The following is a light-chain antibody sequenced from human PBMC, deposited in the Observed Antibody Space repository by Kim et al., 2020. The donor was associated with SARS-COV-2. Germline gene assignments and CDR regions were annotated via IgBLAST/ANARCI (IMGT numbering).Light chain of an antibody. J-gene: IGKJ1*01. V-gene: IGKV1-9*01. CDR2: GAS. CDR1: QGISNH. CDR3: QQFTIYPRT. Sequence: AAVGDRVTITCRASQGISNHLAWYQQNPGKAPKLLIYGASTLQSGVPSRFSGSGSGTEFTLTISSLQPEDFATYSCQQFTIYPRTFGQGTKVDIK.